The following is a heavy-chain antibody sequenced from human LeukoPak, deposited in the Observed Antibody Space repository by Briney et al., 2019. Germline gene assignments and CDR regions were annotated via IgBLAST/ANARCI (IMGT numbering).Heavy chain of an antibody. CDR2: IYYSGST. CDR3: ARATIFGDYPFDY. CDR1: GGSISSYY. J-gene: IGHJ4*02. D-gene: IGHD3-3*01. V-gene: IGHV4-59*01. Sequence: PSETLSLTCTVSGGSISSYYWSWIRQPPGKGLEWIGYIYYSGSTNYNPSLKSRVTISVDTSKNQFSLKLSSVTAADTAVYYCARATIFGDYPFDYWGQGTLVTVSS.